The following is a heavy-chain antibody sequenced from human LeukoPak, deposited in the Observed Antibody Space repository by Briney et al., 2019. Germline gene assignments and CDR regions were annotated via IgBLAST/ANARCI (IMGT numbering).Heavy chain of an antibody. Sequence: PGGTLRLSCAASGFTFNSYAMSWVRQAPGKGLEWVSAISGSGASTYYTDSVKGRFTISRDNSKNTLYLQMNSLRAEDTAVYYCARDGGRGSYDFWSGYYWAGEDWYFDLWGRGTLVTVSS. D-gene: IGHD3-3*01. J-gene: IGHJ2*01. CDR2: ISGSGAST. V-gene: IGHV3-23*01. CDR3: ARDGGRGSYDFWSGYYWAGEDWYFDL. CDR1: GFTFNSYA.